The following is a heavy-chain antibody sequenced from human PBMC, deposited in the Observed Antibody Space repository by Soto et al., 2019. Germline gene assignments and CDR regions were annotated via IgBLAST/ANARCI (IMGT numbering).Heavy chain of an antibody. V-gene: IGHV4-59*01. Sequence: PSETLSLTCTVSGGSISSYYWSWIRQPPGKGLEWIGYIYYSGSTNYNPSLKSRVTISVDTSKNQFSLKLSSVTAADTAVYYCARTVSAADKVFPDYWGQGTLVTVSS. CDR1: GGSISSYY. CDR2: IYYSGST. D-gene: IGHD6-13*01. J-gene: IGHJ4*02. CDR3: ARTVSAADKVFPDY.